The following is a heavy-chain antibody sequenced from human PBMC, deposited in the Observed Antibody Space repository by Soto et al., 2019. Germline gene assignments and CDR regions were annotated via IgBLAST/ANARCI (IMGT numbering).Heavy chain of an antibody. CDR3: AGDRGRYCSGYNGFPYWCDP. J-gene: IGHJ5*02. CDR1: GESIHTDL. CDR2: INTSTGST. D-gene: IGHD2-8*02. V-gene: IGHV4-4*07. Sequence: SETLSLTCTVSGESIHTDLWSWIRQPAGKGLEWIGRINTSTGSTKYNPSLKSRVTMSGDASKNQFSLHLSSVTAADTAFYFCAGDRGRYCSGYNGFPYWCDPWGKGIPVTVSS.